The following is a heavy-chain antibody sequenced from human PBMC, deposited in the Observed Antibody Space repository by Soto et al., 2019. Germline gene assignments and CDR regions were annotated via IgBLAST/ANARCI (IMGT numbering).Heavy chain of an antibody. CDR1: GFTVSDNY. CDR3: ATVGGV. J-gene: IGHJ4*02. V-gene: IGHV3-66*01. D-gene: IGHD3-10*01. Sequence: DVQMVESGGDLVQPGGSLRLSCAASGFTVSDNYMTWVRQVPGKGLECVSLLYPGGGTYYADSVKDRFSISRDNSKNTLYLQMSSLRVEDTAVYYCATVGGVWGQGTLVTVSS. CDR2: LYPGGGT.